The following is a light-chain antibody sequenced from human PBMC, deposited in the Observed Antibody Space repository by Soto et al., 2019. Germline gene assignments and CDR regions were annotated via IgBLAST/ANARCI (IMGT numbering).Light chain of an antibody. Sequence: EIVMTQSPVTLSLSPGDRATLSCRASQSVSSNLAWYQHKPGLAPSLLIYDASTRATGIPARFSGSGSGTEFTLTISSLQSEDFAVYFCQQYYNYITFGQGTRLE. CDR2: DAS. V-gene: IGKV3-15*01. CDR1: QSVSSN. CDR3: QQYYNYIT. J-gene: IGKJ5*01.